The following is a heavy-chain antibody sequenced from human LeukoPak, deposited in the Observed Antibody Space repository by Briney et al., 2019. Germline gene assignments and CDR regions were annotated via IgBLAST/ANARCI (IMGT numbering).Heavy chain of an antibody. V-gene: IGHV3-48*03. CDR3: ARKRSSSSWDDAFDI. CDR1: GFTFSTYE. Sequence: PGGSLRLSCAASGFTFSTYEMNWVRQAPGKGLEWVSYISSSGSTIYYADSVKGRFTISRDSAKNSLYLQTNSLRAEDTAVYYCARKRSSSSWDDAFDIWGQGTMVTVSS. CDR2: ISSSGSTI. D-gene: IGHD6-6*01. J-gene: IGHJ3*02.